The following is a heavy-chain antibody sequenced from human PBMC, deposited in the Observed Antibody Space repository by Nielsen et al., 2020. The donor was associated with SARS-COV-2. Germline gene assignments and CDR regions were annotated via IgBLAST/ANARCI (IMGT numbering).Heavy chain of an antibody. CDR2: IYYSGST. CDR3: ARDSGIGYWYFDL. CDR1: GGSISSYY. Sequence: SETLSLTCTVSGGSISSYYWSWIRQPPGKGLEWIGYIYYSGSTNYNPSLKSRVTISVDTSKNQFSLKLSSVTAEDTAVYYCARDSGIGYWYFDLWGRGTLVTVSS. J-gene: IGHJ2*01. V-gene: IGHV4-59*01.